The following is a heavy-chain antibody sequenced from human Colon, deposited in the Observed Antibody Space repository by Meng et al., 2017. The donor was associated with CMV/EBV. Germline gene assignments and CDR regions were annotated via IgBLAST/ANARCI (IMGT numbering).Heavy chain of an antibody. CDR2: ISAHNVNT. D-gene: IGHD3-3*01. J-gene: IGHJ3*02. Sequence: ASVKVSCKASGYTFMSYGMHWVRHAPGQGLEWMGWISAHNVNTDYAQKFQGRVTMTTDASTRTAYMELTSLTSEDTAVYYCARRRRITIFGVVIPGDAFDIWGQGTMVTVSS. CDR1: GYTFMSYG. CDR3: ARRRRITIFGVVIPGDAFDI. V-gene: IGHV1-18*01.